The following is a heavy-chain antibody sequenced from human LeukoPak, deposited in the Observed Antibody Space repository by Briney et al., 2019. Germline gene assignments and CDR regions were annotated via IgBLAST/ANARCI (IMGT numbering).Heavy chain of an antibody. CDR3: ARRRTVSTTGRFDP. Sequence: SETLSLTCTVSGGSISRSSSYWVWIRQPPGKGLEWIGSIYYSGNTYYNPSLKSRVNISVDMSKNQVSLKVSSVTAADTAVYYCARRRTVSTTGRFDPWGQGILVTVSS. D-gene: IGHD5/OR15-5a*01. V-gene: IGHV4-39*01. CDR2: IYYSGNT. CDR1: GGSISRSSSY. J-gene: IGHJ5*02.